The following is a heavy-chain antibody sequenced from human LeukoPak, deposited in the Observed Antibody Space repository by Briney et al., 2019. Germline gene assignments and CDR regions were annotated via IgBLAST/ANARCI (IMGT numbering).Heavy chain of an antibody. CDR1: GGSISSGSYY. CDR3: ARGSYVFWSGYYGEGYFDY. J-gene: IGHJ4*02. D-gene: IGHD3-3*01. CDR2: IYTSGST. Sequence: SETLSLTCTVSGGSISSGSYYWSWIRQPAGKGLEWIGRIYTSGSTKYNPSLKSRVTISVDTSKNQFSLKLTSVTAADTAVYYCARGSYVFWSGYYGEGYFDYWGQGTLVTVSS. V-gene: IGHV4-61*02.